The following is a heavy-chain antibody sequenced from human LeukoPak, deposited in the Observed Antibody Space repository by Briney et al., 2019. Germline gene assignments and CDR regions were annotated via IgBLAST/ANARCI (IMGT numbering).Heavy chain of an antibody. Sequence: PERSLRLSCAASGFNFSSYAMHWVRQAPGKGLEWVAVISYDGSNKYYADSVKGRFTISRDNSKNTLYLQMNSLRAEDTAVYYCASERRYYFDYWGQGTLVTVSS. CDR2: ISYDGSNK. D-gene: IGHD1-14*01. J-gene: IGHJ4*02. V-gene: IGHV3-30-3*01. CDR1: GFNFSSYA. CDR3: ASERRYYFDY.